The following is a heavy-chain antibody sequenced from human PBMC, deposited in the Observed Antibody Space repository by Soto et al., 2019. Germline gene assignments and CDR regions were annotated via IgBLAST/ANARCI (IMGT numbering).Heavy chain of an antibody. CDR3: AYRLSSSPLDY. V-gene: IGHV1-18*01. CDR2: ISAYNCNT. Sequence: QVQLVQSGAEVKKPGASVKVSCKASGYTFTSYGISWVRQAHGQGLEWMGWISAYNCNTNYAQKHQGRDTMTTDTSKSTAYMELRSLRSDDTAVYYSAYRLSSSPLDYCGQGTLVTVSS. J-gene: IGHJ4*02. CDR1: GYTFTSYG. D-gene: IGHD3-16*02.